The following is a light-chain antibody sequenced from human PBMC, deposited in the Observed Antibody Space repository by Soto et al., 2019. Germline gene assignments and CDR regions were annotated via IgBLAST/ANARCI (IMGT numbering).Light chain of an antibody. V-gene: IGKV3-20*01. CDR1: QSINNNF. J-gene: IGKJ1*01. CDR3: QQYTNAPRT. CDR2: RAS. Sequence: EIVLTQSPGTLSLSPGETATLSCRASQSINNNFLAWHQQRPGQAPRLLIFRASNRASGIPDRFRGSGSGTDFTLTITRLEPEDFAAYYCQQYTNAPRTFGQGTKVEIK.